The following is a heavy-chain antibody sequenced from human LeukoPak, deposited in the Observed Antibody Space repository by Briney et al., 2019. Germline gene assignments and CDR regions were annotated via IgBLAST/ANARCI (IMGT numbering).Heavy chain of an antibody. Sequence: PGGSLRLSCAPSGFTFSIYSMNWVPQAPGEGREWGSYISSSSTIYYADSVKGRFTISRDNAKNSLYLQMNSLRAEDTAVYYCARGFQLESTDYWGQGTLVTVSS. CDR2: ISSSSTI. J-gene: IGHJ4*02. CDR3: ARGFQLESTDY. CDR1: GFTFSIYS. V-gene: IGHV3-48*01. D-gene: IGHD1-1*01.